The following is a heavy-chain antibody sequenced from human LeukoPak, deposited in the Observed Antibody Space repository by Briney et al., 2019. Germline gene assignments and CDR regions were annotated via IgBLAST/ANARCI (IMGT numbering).Heavy chain of an antibody. CDR3: ARGRCRRYCSSTSCSYYFDY. V-gene: IGHV1-8*01. CDR1: GYTFTSYD. J-gene: IGHJ4*02. CDR2: MNPNSGNT. D-gene: IGHD2-2*01. Sequence: ASVKVSCKASGYTFTSYDINWVRQATGQGLEWMGWMNPNSGNTGYAQKFQGRVTMTRNTSISTAYMELSSLRSEDTAVYYCARGRCRRYCSSTSCSYYFDYWGQGTLVTVSS.